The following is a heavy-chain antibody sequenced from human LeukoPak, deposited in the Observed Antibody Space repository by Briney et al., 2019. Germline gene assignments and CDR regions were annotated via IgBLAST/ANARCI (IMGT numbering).Heavy chain of an antibody. J-gene: IGHJ4*02. Sequence: PGGSLRLSCAASGFTVGNNYMNWVRQAPGKGLVWVSRINNDGSSTSYADSVKGRFTISRDNAKNTLYLQMNSLRAEDTAVYYCVSSYCSGGSCYSASGYWGQGTLVTVSS. V-gene: IGHV3-74*01. CDR3: VSSYCSGGSCYSASGY. D-gene: IGHD2-15*01. CDR2: INNDGSST. CDR1: GFTVGNNY.